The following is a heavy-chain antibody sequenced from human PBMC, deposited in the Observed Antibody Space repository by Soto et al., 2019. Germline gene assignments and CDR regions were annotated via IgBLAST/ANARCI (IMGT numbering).Heavy chain of an antibody. CDR2: INYRGTT. Sequence: PSETLSVTCTVSGGFINNGDYYWNWIRQHPEKGLEWMGYINYRGTTFYSPSLKSRIIISVDTSKNQFSLKLSSVTAADTAVYYCARDAPGAAPYWGQGTLVTVSS. V-gene: IGHV4-31*03. CDR3: ARDAPGAAPY. J-gene: IGHJ4*02. CDR1: GGFINNGDYY. D-gene: IGHD6-13*01.